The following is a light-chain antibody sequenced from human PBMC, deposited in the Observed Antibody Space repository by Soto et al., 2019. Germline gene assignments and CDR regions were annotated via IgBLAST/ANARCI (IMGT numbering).Light chain of an antibody. CDR2: GAS. Sequence: EIVLTQSPGTLSLSPGERVTLSCRASQSVTNNYLAWYQQKPGQPPRLLIYGASSRATGTPDRFSGSGSGTDFTLTISRLEPEDFAVYYCQHYGSSPPWTFGQGTKVDIK. J-gene: IGKJ1*01. CDR1: QSVTNNY. CDR3: QHYGSSPPWT. V-gene: IGKV3-20*01.